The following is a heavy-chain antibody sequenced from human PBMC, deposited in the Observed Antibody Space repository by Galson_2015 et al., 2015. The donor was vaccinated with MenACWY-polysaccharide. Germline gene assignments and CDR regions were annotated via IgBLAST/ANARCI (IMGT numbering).Heavy chain of an antibody. CDR2: ISGSGAST. Sequence: SLRLSCAASGFTFNSYTMSWVRQAPGEGLEWVSAISGSGASTYYADSVKGRFTISRDNSKSTLYLQMNSLGAEDTAVYYCANPGLSTGRSSDVDYWGQGTLVTVSS. J-gene: IGHJ4*02. V-gene: IGHV3-23*01. D-gene: IGHD6-25*01. CDR1: GFTFNSYT. CDR3: ANPGLSTGRSSDVDY.